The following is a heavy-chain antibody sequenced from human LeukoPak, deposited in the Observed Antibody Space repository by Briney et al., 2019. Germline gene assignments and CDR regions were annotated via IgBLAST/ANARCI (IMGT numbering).Heavy chain of an antibody. V-gene: IGHV1-46*01. J-gene: IGHJ4*02. CDR2: INPSGGST. Sequence: ASVKVSCKASGYTFTSYYMHWVRQAPGQGLEWMAIINPSGGSTRYAQKFQGRVTMTRDTSTSMVYMELSSLRSEDTAVYYCARDTRPSYDSSVYYYRGDYWGQGTLVTVSS. CDR3: ARDTRPSYDSSVYYYRGDY. CDR1: GYTFTSYY. D-gene: IGHD3-22*01.